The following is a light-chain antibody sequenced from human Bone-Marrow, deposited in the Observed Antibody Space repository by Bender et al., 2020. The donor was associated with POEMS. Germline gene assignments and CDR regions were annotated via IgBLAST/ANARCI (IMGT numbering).Light chain of an antibody. CDR3: QVWDNGSDHTYV. CDR2: DYT. J-gene: IGLJ1*01. V-gene: IGLV3-21*02. Sequence: SYVLTQPPSVSVAPGQTARITCGGDNIGRKSVHWYQQKPSQAPVLVVYDYTDRPSGIPERFSGSNSGNTATLTINMVEAGDEADYYCQVWDNGSDHTYVFGGGTKVTVL. CDR1: NIGRKS.